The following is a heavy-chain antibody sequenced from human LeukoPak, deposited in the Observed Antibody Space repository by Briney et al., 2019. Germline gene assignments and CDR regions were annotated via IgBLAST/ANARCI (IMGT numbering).Heavy chain of an antibody. D-gene: IGHD3-22*01. J-gene: IGHJ4*02. CDR3: ATTNDGGGYQWGDFFDF. CDR2: IILNLGTT. Sequence: SVKVSYKASGGTPNNHAIIWLRPAPPRDRAWMGRIILNLGTTNRAQNFQDRVTLTADKSTNTAYMELTSLTSDDTAVYYCATTNDGGGYQWGDFFDFWGQGTLVTVSS. V-gene: IGHV1-69*04. CDR1: GGTPNNHA.